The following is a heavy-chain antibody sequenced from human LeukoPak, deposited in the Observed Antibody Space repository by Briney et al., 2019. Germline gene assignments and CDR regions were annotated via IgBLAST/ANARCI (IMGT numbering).Heavy chain of an antibody. CDR2: TYYRSKWYN. CDR1: GDSVSSNSAA. Sequence: SQTLSLTCALSGDSVSSNSAAWSWIRQSPSRGLEWLGRTYYRSKWYNDYAVSVKSRITINPDTSKNQFSLQLNSVTPEDTAVYYCARGIAVAVNFDYWGQGTLVTVSS. D-gene: IGHD6-19*01. J-gene: IGHJ4*02. CDR3: ARGIAVAVNFDY. V-gene: IGHV6-1*01.